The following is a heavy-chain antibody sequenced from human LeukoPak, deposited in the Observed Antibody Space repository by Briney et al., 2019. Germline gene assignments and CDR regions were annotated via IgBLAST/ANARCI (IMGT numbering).Heavy chain of an antibody. Sequence: GGSLRLSCAASGFTLSAYWMHWVRQAPARGLVWVSLIAPDGSRTDYADSVKGRFTISSDNAKNTLYLQLNSLRPEDTALYYCTMDTSGPRDYWGQGALVTVSS. J-gene: IGHJ4*02. V-gene: IGHV3-74*01. D-gene: IGHD5-18*01. CDR3: TMDTSGPRDY. CDR2: IAPDGSRT. CDR1: GFTLSAYW.